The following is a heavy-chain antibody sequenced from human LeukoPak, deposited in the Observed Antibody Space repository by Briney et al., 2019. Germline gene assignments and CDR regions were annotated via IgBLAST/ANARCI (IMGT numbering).Heavy chain of an antibody. V-gene: IGHV3-73*01. CDR2: IRSKANNYAT. J-gene: IGHJ4*02. D-gene: IGHD1-20*01. CDR3: TCRSSRVTGSTADY. Sequence: GGSLKLSCAASGFTFSGSMHWVRQASGKGLEWVGHIRSKANNYATSYAASVKGRFTISRDDSKNTAYLQMNSLKTEDTAVYYCTCRSSRVTGSTADYWGQGTLVTVSS. CDR1: GFTFSGS.